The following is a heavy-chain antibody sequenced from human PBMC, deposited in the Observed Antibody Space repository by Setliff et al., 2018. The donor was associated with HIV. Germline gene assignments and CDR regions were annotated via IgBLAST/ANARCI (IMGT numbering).Heavy chain of an antibody. CDR3: AKGDYSNYGGYYYYMDV. J-gene: IGHJ6*03. V-gene: IGHV1-46*01. CDR2: INPSGGST. Sequence: ASVKVSCKASGYTFTSYYMHWVRQAPGQGLEWMGIINPSGGSTSYAQKFQGRVTMTRDTSTSTVYMELSSLRSEDTAVYYCAKGDYSNYGGYYYYMDVWGKGTTVTVS. CDR1: GYTFTSYY. D-gene: IGHD4-4*01.